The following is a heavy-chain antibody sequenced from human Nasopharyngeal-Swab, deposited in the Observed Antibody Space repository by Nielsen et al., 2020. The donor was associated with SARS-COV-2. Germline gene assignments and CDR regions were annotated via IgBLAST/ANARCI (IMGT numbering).Heavy chain of an antibody. CDR1: GYTLTELS. Sequence: ASVKVSCKVSGYTLTELSMHWVRQAPGKGLEWMGGFDPEDGETIYAQKFQGRVTMTEDTSTDTAYMELSSLRSEDTAVYYCARDGGGSWFLSFDYWGQGTLVTVSS. D-gene: IGHD6-13*01. CDR2: FDPEDGET. CDR3: ARDGGGSWFLSFDY. J-gene: IGHJ4*02. V-gene: IGHV1-24*01.